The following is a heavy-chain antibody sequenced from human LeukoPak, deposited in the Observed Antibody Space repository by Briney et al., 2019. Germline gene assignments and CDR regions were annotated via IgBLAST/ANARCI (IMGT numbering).Heavy chain of an antibody. V-gene: IGHV1-18*01. Sequence: VASVKVSCKASGYTFTNYGITWVRQAPGQGLEWMGWIGAYNGNTNYAQNLQGRITMTTDTSMSTAYMELRSLRSDDTAVYYCASFIVGGTALDYWGQGTLVTVSS. CDR1: GYTFTNYG. J-gene: IGHJ4*02. D-gene: IGHD1-26*01. CDR3: ASFIVGGTALDY. CDR2: IGAYNGNT.